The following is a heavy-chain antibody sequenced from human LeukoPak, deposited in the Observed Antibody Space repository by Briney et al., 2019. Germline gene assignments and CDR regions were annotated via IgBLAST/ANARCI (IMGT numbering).Heavy chain of an antibody. D-gene: IGHD3-16*02. J-gene: IGHJ4*02. V-gene: IGHV4-61*08. CDR3: AGRSAGLSDY. CDR2: IYYSGST. Sequence: ASETLSLTCTVSGDSISSGDYYWSWIRQPPGKGLEWIGYIYYSGSTNYSPSLKSRVTISVDTSKNQFSLKLSSVTAADTAVYYCAGRSAGLSDYWGQGTLVTVSS. CDR1: GDSISSGDYY.